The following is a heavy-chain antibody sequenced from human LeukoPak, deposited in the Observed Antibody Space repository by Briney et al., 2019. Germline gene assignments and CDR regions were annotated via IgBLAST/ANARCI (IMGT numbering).Heavy chain of an antibody. V-gene: IGHV1-2*02. Sequence: ASVKVSCKASGYTFTDYYLHWVRQAPGQGVEWMGWINPNSGGTNSAQKFQGRVTITRNTSISTAYMELSSLRSEDTAVYYCARGPFTVTTPFYYYYYMDVWGKGTTVTVSS. CDR1: GYTFTDYY. J-gene: IGHJ6*03. CDR3: ARGPFTVTTPFYYYYYMDV. CDR2: INPNSGGT. D-gene: IGHD4-11*01.